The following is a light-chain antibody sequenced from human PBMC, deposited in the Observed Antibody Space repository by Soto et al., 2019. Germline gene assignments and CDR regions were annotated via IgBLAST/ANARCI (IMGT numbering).Light chain of an antibody. Sequence: QSALTQPASVSGSPGQSINTSCTGTSSDVGGDNYVSWYQHHPGKAPKLIIYDVSNRPSGVSNPFSGSKSGNTASLTISGLQPEDEADYYCSSYTTSNTRQIVFGTGTKVTVL. V-gene: IGLV2-14*03. J-gene: IGLJ1*01. CDR3: SSYTTSNTRQIV. CDR1: SSDVGGDNY. CDR2: DVS.